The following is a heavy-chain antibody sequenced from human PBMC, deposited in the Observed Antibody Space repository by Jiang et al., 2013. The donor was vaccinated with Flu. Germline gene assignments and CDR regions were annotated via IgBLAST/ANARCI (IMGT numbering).Heavy chain of an antibody. CDR3: ARGDYGDEVDY. CDR2: IKPNSGDT. V-gene: IGHV1-2*06. D-gene: IGHD4-17*01. J-gene: IGHJ4*02. Sequence: CKASGYTFTGYYIHWVRQAPGQGLEWMGRIKPNSGDTIYTQKFQGRVTMTRDTSISTAYMELSRVSFDDTAIYYCARGDYGDEVDYWGQGTLVTVSS. CDR1: GYTFTGYY.